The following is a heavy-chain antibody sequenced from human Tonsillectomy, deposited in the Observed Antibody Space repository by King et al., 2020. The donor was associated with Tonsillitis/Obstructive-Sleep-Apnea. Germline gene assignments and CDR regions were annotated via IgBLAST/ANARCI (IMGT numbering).Heavy chain of an antibody. D-gene: IGHD5-12*01. V-gene: IGHV4-59*01. Sequence: VQLQESGPGLVKPSETLSLTCTVSGGSISSYYWSWIRQPPGKGLEWIGYICYSGSTNYNPSLKSRVTISVDTSKNQFSLKLSSVTAADTAVYYCARAGYSGYDFIYYYYYMDVWGKGTTVTVSS. CDR3: ARAGYSGYDFIYYYYYMDV. CDR2: ICYSGST. J-gene: IGHJ6*03. CDR1: GGSISSYY.